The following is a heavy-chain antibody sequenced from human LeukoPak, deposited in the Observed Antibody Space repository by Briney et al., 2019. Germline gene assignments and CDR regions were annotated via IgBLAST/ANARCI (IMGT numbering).Heavy chain of an antibody. Sequence: GGSLRPSGAASGITFGSSWMTWVRQAPGKGLECVANIKPDGSEKHYVDSVEGRFTIPRDNAKNSLFLEMNSLRAEDTAVYYCARGRMAVAGSYKYWGQGTLVTVSS. CDR2: IKPDGSEK. J-gene: IGHJ4*02. CDR3: ARGRMAVAGSYKY. V-gene: IGHV3-7*05. D-gene: IGHD6-19*01. CDR1: GITFGSSW.